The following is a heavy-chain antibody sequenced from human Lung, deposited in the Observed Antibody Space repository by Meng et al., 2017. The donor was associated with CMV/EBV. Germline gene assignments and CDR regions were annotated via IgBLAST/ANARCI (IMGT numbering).Heavy chain of an antibody. CDR2: ISSSSSYI. J-gene: IGHJ4*02. Sequence: GESLKISCAASGFSFSGYALNWVRQAPGKGLDWVSSISSSSSYIYYADSVKGRFTISRDNDKNSLVLQMNSLRADDTAVYFCARSWDGLGYWGQGTLVTVPS. CDR1: GFSFSGYA. V-gene: IGHV3-21*01. CDR3: ARSWDGLGY. D-gene: IGHD1-26*01.